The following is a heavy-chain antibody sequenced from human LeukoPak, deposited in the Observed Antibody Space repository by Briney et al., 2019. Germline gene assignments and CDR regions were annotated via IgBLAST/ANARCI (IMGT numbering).Heavy chain of an antibody. CDR2: IIGTTGNT. Sequence: GGSLRLSCGASGHTVSSYAMSWVRQAPGKGLEWVSTIIGTTGNTYYADSVKGRFTISRDDSKNTVYLQMNSLRAEDTAVYFCAKYTSGTYYRGLDQWGQGTLVTVSS. CDR3: AKYTSGTYYRGLDQ. J-gene: IGHJ4*02. CDR1: GHTVSSYA. D-gene: IGHD3-10*01. V-gene: IGHV3-23*01.